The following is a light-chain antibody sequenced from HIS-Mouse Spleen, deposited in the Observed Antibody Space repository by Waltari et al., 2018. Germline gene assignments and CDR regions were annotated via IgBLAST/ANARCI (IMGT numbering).Light chain of an antibody. J-gene: IGLJ3*02. V-gene: IGLV3-25*03. CDR3: QSADSSGTGWV. CDR2: KDS. CDR1: ALPNQY. Sequence: SYELTQPPSVSVSPGQTARITCSGSALPNQYHHWYQQKPGQAPVLVIYKDSERPSGIPERFSGSSSGTTVTLTISGVQAEDEADYYCQSADSSGTGWVFGGGTKLTVL.